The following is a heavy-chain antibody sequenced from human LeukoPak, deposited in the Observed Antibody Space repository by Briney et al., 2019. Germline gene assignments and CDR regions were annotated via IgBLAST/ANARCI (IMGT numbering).Heavy chain of an antibody. CDR3: ARVLWFGELTQYYYYYMDV. CDR1: GDSVSSNSAA. Sequence: SQTLSLTCAISGDSVSSNSAAWNWIRQSPSRGLEWLGRTYYRSKWYNDYAVSVKSRITINPDTSKNQFSLQLNSVTPEDTAVYYCARVLWFGELTQYYYYYMDVWGKGTTVTISS. V-gene: IGHV6-1*01. J-gene: IGHJ6*03. D-gene: IGHD3-10*01. CDR2: TYYRSKWYN.